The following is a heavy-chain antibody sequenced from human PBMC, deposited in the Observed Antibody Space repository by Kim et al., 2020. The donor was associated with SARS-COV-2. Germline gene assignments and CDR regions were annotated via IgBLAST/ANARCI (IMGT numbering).Heavy chain of an antibody. Sequence: GGSLRLSCAASGFTFSSYSMNWVRQAPGKGLEWVSSISSSSSYIYYADSVKGRFTISRDNAKNSLYLQMNSLRAEDTAVYYCARDPVGYCSGGSCYSGDYWGQGTLVTVSS. V-gene: IGHV3-21*01. CDR3: ARDPVGYCSGGSCYSGDY. CDR2: ISSSSSYI. J-gene: IGHJ4*02. CDR1: GFTFSSYS. D-gene: IGHD2-15*01.